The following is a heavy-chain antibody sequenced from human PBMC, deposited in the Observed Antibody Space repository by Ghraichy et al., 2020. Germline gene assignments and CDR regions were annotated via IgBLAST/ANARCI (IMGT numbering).Heavy chain of an antibody. Sequence: GGSLRLSCAASGFTFSYYGMHWVRQAPGKGLEWVAVISYDGNNEFYRDSVKGRFTISRDNSKNTLYLQMNSLRAEDTAVFYCAKDLSNSFQISYYYGMDVWGQGTTVTVSS. CDR1: GFTFSYYG. CDR2: ISYDGNNE. D-gene: IGHD2-2*01. V-gene: IGHV3-30*18. J-gene: IGHJ6*02. CDR3: AKDLSNSFQISYYYGMDV.